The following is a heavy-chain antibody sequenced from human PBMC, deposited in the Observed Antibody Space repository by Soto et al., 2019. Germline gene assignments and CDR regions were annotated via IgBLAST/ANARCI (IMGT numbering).Heavy chain of an antibody. V-gene: IGHV3-15*07. CDR1: GFTFSNAW. J-gene: IGHJ3*02. Sequence: GGSLRLSCAASGFTFSNAWMNWVRQAPGKGLEWVGRIKSKTDGGTTDYAAPVKGRFTISRDDSKNTLYLQMNSLKTEDTAVYYCTTDRVAAALYIYDAFDIWGQGTMVTVSS. CDR2: IKSKTDGGTT. D-gene: IGHD6-13*01. CDR3: TTDRVAAALYIYDAFDI.